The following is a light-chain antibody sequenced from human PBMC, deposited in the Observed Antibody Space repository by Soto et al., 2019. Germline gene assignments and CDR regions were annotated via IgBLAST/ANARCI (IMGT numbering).Light chain of an antibody. J-gene: IGLJ7*01. Sequence: QSALTQPASVSGSPGQSITISCTGTSSDVGRYNYVSWYQQHPGKAPKLMIYEVTNRPSGVSNRFSGSKSGNTASLTISGLQAEDDADYYCSSYTSSSTWVFGGGTQLTVL. CDR1: SSDVGRYNY. CDR3: SSYTSSSTWV. CDR2: EVT. V-gene: IGLV2-14*01.